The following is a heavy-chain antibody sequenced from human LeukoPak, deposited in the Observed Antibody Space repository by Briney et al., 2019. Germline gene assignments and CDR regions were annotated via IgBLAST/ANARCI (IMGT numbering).Heavy chain of an antibody. J-gene: IGHJ4*02. CDR3: AKDMRVRGIMSIDY. CDR1: GFTPSSFA. Sequence: PGGSLRLSCAASGFTPSSFAMSWVRQAPGKRLEWVSTISGGGGRTYYADSVKGRFTISRDNSKNTVHLQMNSLRAEDTAIYYCAKDMRVRGIMSIDYWGQGTLVTVSS. V-gene: IGHV3-23*01. D-gene: IGHD3-10*01. CDR2: ISGGGGRT.